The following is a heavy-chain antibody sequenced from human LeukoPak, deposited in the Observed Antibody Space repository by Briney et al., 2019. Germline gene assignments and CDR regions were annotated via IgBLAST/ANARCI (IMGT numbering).Heavy chain of an antibody. J-gene: IGHJ4*02. CDR3: AGPDIVVVPADYYFDY. Sequence: PGGSLRLSCAASGFTFSSYAMSWVRQAPGKGLEWVSAISGSGGSTYYADSVKGRFTISRDNSKNTLYLQMNSLRAEDTAVYYCAGPDIVVVPADYYFDYWGQGTLVTVSS. V-gene: IGHV3-23*01. D-gene: IGHD2-2*01. CDR2: ISGSGGST. CDR1: GFTFSSYA.